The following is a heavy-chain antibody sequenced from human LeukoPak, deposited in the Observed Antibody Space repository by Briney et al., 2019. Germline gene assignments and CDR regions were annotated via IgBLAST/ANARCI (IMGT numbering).Heavy chain of an antibody. V-gene: IGHV4-30-4*01. CDR1: GGSISNGAYY. CDR3: AREAPCTWYNWLDP. D-gene: IGHD6-13*01. J-gene: IGHJ5*02. CDR2: SHYSGNT. Sequence: SETLSLTCTVSGGSISNGAYYWTWIRQAPGKGLEWIGYSHYSGNTYYNPSLKSRVTISVDRSKNQFSLKLTSVTAADTAIYYCAREAPCTWYNWLDPWGQGTLVTVSS.